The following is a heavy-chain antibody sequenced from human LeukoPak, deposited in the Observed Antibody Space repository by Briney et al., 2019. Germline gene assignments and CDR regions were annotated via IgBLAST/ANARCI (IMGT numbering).Heavy chain of an antibody. CDR1: GFTFTTYA. CDR3: AKGFSSVTS. J-gene: IGHJ5*02. V-gene: IGHV3-23*01. D-gene: IGHD6-19*01. CDR2: ISGSGGST. Sequence: PGGSLRLSCAASGFTFTTYAMTWVRQAPGKGLEWVSTISGSGGSTYYADSVKGRFTTSRDNSKNTLYLQMNSLRAEDTAFYYCAKGFSSVTSWGQGTLVTVSS.